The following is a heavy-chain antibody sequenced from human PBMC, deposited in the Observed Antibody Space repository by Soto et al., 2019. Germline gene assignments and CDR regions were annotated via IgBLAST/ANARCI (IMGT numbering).Heavy chain of an antibody. CDR2: IYYSGST. CDR1: GGSISGGVYY. CDR3: ARGSGWADFDF. Sequence: QVQLQESGPGLVKPSQTLSLTCSVSGGSISGGVYYWSWIRQHPGKGLEWIGYIYYSGSTYYNPSLKRRLTISVDTSKNPFSLQLSSVTAADTAVYYCARGSGWADFDFWGQGTLVTVSS. D-gene: IGHD1-26*01. V-gene: IGHV4-31*03. J-gene: IGHJ4*02.